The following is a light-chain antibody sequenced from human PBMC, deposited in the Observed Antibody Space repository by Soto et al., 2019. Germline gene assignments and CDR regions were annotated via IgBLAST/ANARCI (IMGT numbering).Light chain of an antibody. CDR2: ELI. V-gene: IGLV2-18*02. J-gene: IGLJ3*02. Sequence: QSALTQPPSVSGSPGQSVTISCTGTSSDIGRHNHVSWYQQPPRTAPKLMIYELINRPSGDPGRFSGSKSDNTASLNISGPQAEDEADYYCNSFTSSSTWVFGGGTKVTAL. CDR1: SSDIGRHNH. CDR3: NSFTSSSTWV.